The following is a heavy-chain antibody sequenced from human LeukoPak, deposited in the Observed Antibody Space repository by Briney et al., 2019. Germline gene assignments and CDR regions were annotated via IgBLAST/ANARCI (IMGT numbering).Heavy chain of an antibody. CDR2: ISYDGSNK. V-gene: IGHV3-30*04. CDR1: GFTFSSYA. Sequence: PGGSLRLSCAASGFTFSSYAMHWVRQAPGKGLEWVAVISYDGSNKYYADSVKGRFTISRDNSKNTLYLQMDSLRAEDTAVYYCARATGGDYHFDYWGQGTLVTVSS. CDR3: ARATGGDYHFDY. D-gene: IGHD4-17*01. J-gene: IGHJ4*02.